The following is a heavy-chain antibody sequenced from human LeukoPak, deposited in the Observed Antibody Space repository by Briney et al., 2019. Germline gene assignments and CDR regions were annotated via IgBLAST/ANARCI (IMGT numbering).Heavy chain of an antibody. V-gene: IGHV3-30*02. J-gene: IGHJ3*02. D-gene: IGHD6-13*01. Sequence: GGSLRLSCAASGFTFSSYGMHWVRQAPGKGLEWVAFIRYDGSNKYYADSVKGRFTISRDNSKNTLYLQMNSLRAEDTAVYYCAKDRARLAAAGNGLDIWGQGTMVTVSS. CDR1: GFTFSSYG. CDR3: AKDRARLAAAGNGLDI. CDR2: IRYDGSNK.